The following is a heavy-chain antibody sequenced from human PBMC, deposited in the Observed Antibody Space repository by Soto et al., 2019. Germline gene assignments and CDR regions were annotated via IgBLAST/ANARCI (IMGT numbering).Heavy chain of an antibody. Sequence: ASVKVSCKASGGTFSSYAISWVRQAPGQGLEWMGGIIPIFGTANYAQKFQDRVTITADKSTSTAYMELSSLRSEDTAVYYCATDYSNYYYYGMDVWGQGTTVTVSS. D-gene: IGHD4-4*01. J-gene: IGHJ6*02. CDR2: IIPIFGTA. V-gene: IGHV1-69*06. CDR3: ATDYSNYYYYGMDV. CDR1: GGTFSSYA.